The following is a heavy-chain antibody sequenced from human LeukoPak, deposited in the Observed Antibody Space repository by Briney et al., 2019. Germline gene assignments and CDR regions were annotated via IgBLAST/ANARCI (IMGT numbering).Heavy chain of an antibody. CDR3: ARENYYDSSGYYSIDAFDI. Sequence: GGSLRLSCAASGFTFSNYAMHWVRQAPGKGLEWVAIISYDGNDKYYTDSVKGRFTISRDKSKNTLYLQMNSLRAEDTAVYYCARENYYDSSGYYSIDAFDIWGQGTMVTVSS. J-gene: IGHJ3*02. D-gene: IGHD3-22*01. CDR1: GFTFSNYA. V-gene: IGHV3-30-3*01. CDR2: ISYDGNDK.